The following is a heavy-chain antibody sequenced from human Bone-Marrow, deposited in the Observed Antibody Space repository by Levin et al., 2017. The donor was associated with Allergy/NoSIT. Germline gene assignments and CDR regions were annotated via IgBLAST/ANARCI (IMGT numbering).Heavy chain of an antibody. J-gene: IGHJ4*02. CDR2: IYYSGTT. V-gene: IGHV4-31*03. D-gene: IGHD6-19*01. CDR1: GESITNGGYF. CDR3: AIWSLSSAGAH. Sequence: PSETLSLTCTVSGESITNGGYFWTWIRQHPGKGLEWIGYIYYSGTTYYNPSLKSRVSISIDTSKNQFSLRLNAVTAADTAMYYCAIWSLSSAGAHWGQGSLVTVSS.